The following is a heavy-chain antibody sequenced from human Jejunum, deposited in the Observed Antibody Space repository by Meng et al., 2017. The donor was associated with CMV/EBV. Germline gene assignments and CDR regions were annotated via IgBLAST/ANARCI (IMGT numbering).Heavy chain of an antibody. CDR3: ARDHPNTGYYGMDV. J-gene: IGHJ6*02. V-gene: IGHV3-21*01. Sequence: GFAFSTYAMNWVRQAPGKGLEWVSSIDASSTYIYYADSMKGRFTISRDNSKNTLFLQMNSLRAEDTAVYYCARDHPNTGYYGMDVWGHGTTVTVSS. CDR2: IDASSTYI. D-gene: IGHD3-10*01. CDR1: GFAFSTYA.